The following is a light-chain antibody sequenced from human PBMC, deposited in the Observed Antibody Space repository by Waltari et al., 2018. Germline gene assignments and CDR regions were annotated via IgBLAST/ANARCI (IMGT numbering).Light chain of an antibody. CDR3: QLWESSSDHPL. Sequence: SNVLTPPPSVSVAPGQTATISCGGNKVGSNSVNWYQQKSGQAPILVLHDDYDRPSGIPERFSGSSSGNTATLTISRVEDGDEADYYCQLWESSSDHPLFGGGTRLTVL. CDR1: KVGSNS. CDR2: DDY. J-gene: IGLJ3*02. V-gene: IGLV3-21*02.